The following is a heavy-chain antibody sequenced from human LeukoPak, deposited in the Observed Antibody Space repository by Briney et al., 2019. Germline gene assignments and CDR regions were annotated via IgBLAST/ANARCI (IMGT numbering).Heavy chain of an antibody. CDR2: ISPDKGNT. V-gene: IGHV1-18*01. Sequence: ASVKVSCKASGYTFTTYGINWVRQAPGQGLEWMGWISPDKGNTNYAQTVQGRVAMTTDTSTSTAYMELRNLRSDDTAVYFCARGLGNDFWGQGPLVTVSS. CDR1: GYTFTTYG. J-gene: IGHJ4*02. D-gene: IGHD6-6*01. CDR3: ARGLGNDF.